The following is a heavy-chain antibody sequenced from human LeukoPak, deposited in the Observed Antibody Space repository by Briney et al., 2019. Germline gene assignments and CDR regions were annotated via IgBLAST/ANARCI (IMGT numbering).Heavy chain of an antibody. Sequence: ASVKVSCKASGYTFTGYYMHWVRQAPGQGLEWMGRINPNSGGTNYAQKFQGRVTMTRDTSISTAYMELSRLRSDDTAVYYCARAKVAATPWYYYYGMDVWGQGTTVTVSS. CDR2: INPNSGGT. D-gene: IGHD2-15*01. J-gene: IGHJ6*02. V-gene: IGHV1-2*06. CDR3: ARAKVAATPWYYYYGMDV. CDR1: GYTFTGYY.